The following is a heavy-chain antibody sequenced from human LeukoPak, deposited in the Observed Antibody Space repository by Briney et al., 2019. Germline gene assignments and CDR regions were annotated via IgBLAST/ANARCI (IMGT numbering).Heavy chain of an antibody. CDR1: GYTFTSYD. V-gene: IGHV1-8*01. J-gene: IGHJ4*02. CDR3: ARAYDILTAYPPDY. CDR2: MNPNSGNT. Sequence: ASVKVSCKASGYTFTSYDINWVQQATGQGLEWMGWMNPNSGNTGYAQKFQGRVTMTRNTSINTAYMELSSLRSEDTAVYYCARAYDILTAYPPDYWGQGTLVTVSS. D-gene: IGHD3-9*01.